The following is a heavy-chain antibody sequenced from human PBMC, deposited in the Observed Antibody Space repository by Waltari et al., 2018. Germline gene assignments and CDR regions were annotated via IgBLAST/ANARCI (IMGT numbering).Heavy chain of an antibody. CDR3: TTLDHSGRAEG. V-gene: IGHV3-15*01. CDR2: IKSEAHGGTT. CDR1: GFSFSNAW. D-gene: IGHD1-26*01. Sequence: EVQLVDSGGGLVKPGGSLRLSCAASGFSFSNAWMGWVRQAPGKGLGWVGRIKSEAHGGTTDYAAPVKGRFSIARDYSENTMYLQMNSRKSEYTAVYYCTTLDHSGRAEGWGQGTVVTVSS. J-gene: IGHJ4*02.